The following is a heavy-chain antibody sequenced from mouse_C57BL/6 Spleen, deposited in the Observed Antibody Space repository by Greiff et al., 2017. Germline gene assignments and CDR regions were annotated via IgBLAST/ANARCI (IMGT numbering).Heavy chain of an antibody. Sequence: QQSGAELVKPGASVKISCKASGYAFSSYWMNWVKQRPGKGLEWIGQIYPGDGDTNYNGKFKGKATLTADKSSSTAYMQLSSLTSEDSAVYFCAREITTVVATTPPFDYWGQGTTLTVSS. J-gene: IGHJ2*01. CDR2: IYPGDGDT. CDR3: AREITTVVATTPPFDY. CDR1: GYAFSSYW. V-gene: IGHV1-80*01. D-gene: IGHD1-1*01.